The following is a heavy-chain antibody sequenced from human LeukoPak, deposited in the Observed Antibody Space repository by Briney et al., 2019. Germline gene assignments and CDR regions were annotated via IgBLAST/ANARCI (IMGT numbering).Heavy chain of an antibody. CDR2: INPSGGST. V-gene: IGHV1-46*03. J-gene: IGHJ5*02. Sequence: ASVKVSCKASGYTFTSYYIHWVRQVPGQGLEWMGIINPSGGSTTYAQKFQGRVTMTRDTSTSTVYMELSSLRSEDTAVYYCGRGSRWLDPWGQGTLVTVSS. CDR1: GYTFTSYY. CDR3: GRGSRWLDP.